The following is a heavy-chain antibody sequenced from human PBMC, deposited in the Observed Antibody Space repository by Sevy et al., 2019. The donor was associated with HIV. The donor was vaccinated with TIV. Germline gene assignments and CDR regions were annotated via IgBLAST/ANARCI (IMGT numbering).Heavy chain of an antibody. Sequence: GGSLRLSCGALGFTFSSDWMHWVRQAPGKGLVWVSRINGDGRTTNYADSVKGRFTISRDNAKNTLYLQMNTLRVEDTAVYYCVRKSYYNSILWGQGTLVTVSS. CDR2: INGDGRTT. J-gene: IGHJ4*02. V-gene: IGHV3-74*01. D-gene: IGHD1-26*01. CDR1: GFTFSSDW. CDR3: VRKSYYNSIL.